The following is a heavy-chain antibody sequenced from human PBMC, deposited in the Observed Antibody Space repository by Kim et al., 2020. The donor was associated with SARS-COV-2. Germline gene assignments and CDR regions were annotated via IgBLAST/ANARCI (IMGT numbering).Heavy chain of an antibody. CDR1: GFSLSTSGMC. CDR3: ARNILSVSGSSPFDY. Sequence: SGPTLVNPTQTLTLTCTFSGFSLSTSGMCVSWIRQPPGKALEWLALIDWDDDKYYSTSLKTRLTISKDTSKNQVVLTMTNMDPVDTATYYCARNILSVSGSSPFDYWGQGTLVTVAS. J-gene: IGHJ4*02. V-gene: IGHV2-70*01. D-gene: IGHD3-10*01. CDR2: IDWDDDK.